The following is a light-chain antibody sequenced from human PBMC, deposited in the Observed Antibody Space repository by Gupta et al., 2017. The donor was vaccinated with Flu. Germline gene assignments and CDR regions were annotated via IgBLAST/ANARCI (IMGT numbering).Light chain of an antibody. Sequence: QSALTQPASVSGSPGPSITISCTGTNSDVGVFDYVSWYQQHPGKVPRLMIFEVTRRPSGVSNRFSGSKSGKTASLTISGRQAEDEADYYCFSYARADTYVFGTGTKVTVL. CDR2: EVT. CDR1: NSDVGVFDY. V-gene: IGLV2-14*01. CDR3: FSYARADTYV. J-gene: IGLJ1*01.